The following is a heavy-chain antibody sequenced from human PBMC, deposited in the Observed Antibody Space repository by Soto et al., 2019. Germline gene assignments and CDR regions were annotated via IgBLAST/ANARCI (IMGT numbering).Heavy chain of an antibody. CDR3: ARRYYNSSGYFDY. J-gene: IGHJ4*02. CDR2: IIPIFGTG. CDR1: GGIFSNYV. V-gene: IGHV1-69*01. Sequence: QVQLVQSGAEVKKPGSSVKVACKASGGIFSNYVLSWVRQAPGQGLEWMGGIIPIFGTGNYAQKFQGRVTITADESTTTASMELRGLRSEDTAVYYCARRYYNSSGYFDYWGQGTLVTVSS. D-gene: IGHD3-22*01.